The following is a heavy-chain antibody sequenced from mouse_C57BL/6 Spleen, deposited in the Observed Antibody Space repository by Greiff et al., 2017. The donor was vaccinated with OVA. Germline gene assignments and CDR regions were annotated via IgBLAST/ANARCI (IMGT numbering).Heavy chain of an antibody. V-gene: IGHV1-59*01. CDR1: GYTFTSYW. CDR2: IDPSDSYT. J-gene: IGHJ3*01. Sequence: QVQLQQPGAELVRPGTSVKLSCKASGYTFTSYWMPWVKQRPGQGLEWIGVIDPSDSYTNYNQKFKGKATLTVDTSSSTAYMQLSSLTSEDSAVYYCARGDYSNYDLWFAYWGQGTLVTVSA. CDR3: ARGDYSNYDLWFAY. D-gene: IGHD2-5*01.